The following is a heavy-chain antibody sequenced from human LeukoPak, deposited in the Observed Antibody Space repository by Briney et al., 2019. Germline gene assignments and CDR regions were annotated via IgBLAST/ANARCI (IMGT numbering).Heavy chain of an antibody. CDR3: AKYGHSSGYHFDY. CDR1: GFTFSTYA. V-gene: IGHV3-30*04. D-gene: IGHD3-22*01. Sequence: GGSLRLSCAASGFTFSTYAMHWVRQAPGKGLEWVAVISYDGSSKYYADSVKGRFTISRDNSKNTLYLQMNSLRAEDTAVYYCAKYGHSSGYHFDYWGQGTLVTVSS. J-gene: IGHJ4*02. CDR2: ISYDGSSK.